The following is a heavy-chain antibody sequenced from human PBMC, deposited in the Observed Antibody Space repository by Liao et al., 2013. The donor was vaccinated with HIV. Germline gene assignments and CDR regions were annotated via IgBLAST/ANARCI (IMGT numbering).Heavy chain of an antibody. CDR3: ARGTPLRYFDTYYFDY. CDR2: IYYSGNS. J-gene: IGHJ4*02. D-gene: IGHD3-9*01. Sequence: QVQLQESGPGLVKPSETLSLTCTVSDGSINNYYWSWIRQPAGKGLEWIGYIYYSGNSKYNPSLKSRVTILVDMSKKQFSLKLSSVTAADTAVYYCARGTPLRYFDTYYFDYWGQGTLVTVSS. V-gene: IGHV4-59*01. CDR1: DGSINNYY.